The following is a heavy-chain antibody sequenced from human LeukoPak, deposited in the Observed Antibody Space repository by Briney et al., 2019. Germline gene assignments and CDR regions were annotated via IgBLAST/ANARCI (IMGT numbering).Heavy chain of an antibody. CDR1: GFTFSMFA. CDR3: ARDLSSGYYYTFDY. CDR2: IKADGTEK. V-gene: IGHV3-7*01. Sequence: AGGSLRLSCAASGFTFSMFAMTWVRQAPGKGLEWVADIKADGTEKYYVDSVKGRFTISRDNAKNSLYLQMNSLRAEDTAVYYCARDLSSGYYYTFDYWGQGTLVTVSS. J-gene: IGHJ4*02. D-gene: IGHD3-22*01.